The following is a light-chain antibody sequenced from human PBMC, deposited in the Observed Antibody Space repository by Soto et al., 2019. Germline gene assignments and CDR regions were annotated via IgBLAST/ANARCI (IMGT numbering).Light chain of an antibody. Sequence: ETVMTQSPATLSVSPGDRVTLSCRASQSIGTNLLWLQQSPGQPPRLLISGASDRVAGVSDRFSGSGSGTDFTLTISGLQSEDCAVYYCQQYAGWPRTFGQGTKLEIK. J-gene: IGKJ2*01. CDR2: GAS. CDR3: QQYAGWPRT. CDR1: QSIGTN. V-gene: IGKV3-15*01.